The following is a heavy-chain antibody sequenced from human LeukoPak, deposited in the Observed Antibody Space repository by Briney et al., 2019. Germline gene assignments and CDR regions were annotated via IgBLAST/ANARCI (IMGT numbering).Heavy chain of an antibody. J-gene: IGHJ4*02. Sequence: GESLKISCKCSGYSFTSYWIGWVRQMPGKGLEWMGIIYPGDSDTRYSPSFQGQVTISADKSISTAYLQWSSLKASDTAMYYCARRGSGYYYDSSGYYYDYWGQGTLVTVSS. D-gene: IGHD3-22*01. CDR3: ARRGSGYYYDSSGYYYDY. CDR2: IYPGDSDT. CDR1: GYSFTSYW. V-gene: IGHV5-51*01.